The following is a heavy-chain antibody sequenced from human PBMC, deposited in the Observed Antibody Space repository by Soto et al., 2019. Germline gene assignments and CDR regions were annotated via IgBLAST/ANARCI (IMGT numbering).Heavy chain of an antibody. D-gene: IGHD6-19*01. V-gene: IGHV1-69*13. CDR3: ARGRAVHLTMYNWFDP. CDR2: IIPIFGTA. Sequence: SVKVSCKASGGTFSSYAISWVRQAPGQGLEWMGGIIPIFGTANYAQKFQGRVTITADESTSTAYMELSSLRSEDTAVYYCARGRAVHLTMYNWFDPWGQGTLVTVSS. CDR1: GGTFSSYA. J-gene: IGHJ5*02.